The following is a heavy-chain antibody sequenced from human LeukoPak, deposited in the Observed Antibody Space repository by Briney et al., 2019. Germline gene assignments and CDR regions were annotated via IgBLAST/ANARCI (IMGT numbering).Heavy chain of an antibody. CDR3: AKEGGTVTSYYFDS. V-gene: IGHV3-9*01. J-gene: IGHJ4*02. D-gene: IGHD4-11*01. Sequence: GRSLRLSCVASGFTFEDYAMHWVRQVPGKGLEWVCVMSWNGVIVYADSVKGRFTISRDNAKNSLYLQMNGLRVEDTAVYYCAKEGGTVTSYYFDSWGLGTLVTVSS. CDR1: GFTFEDYA. CDR2: MSWNGVI.